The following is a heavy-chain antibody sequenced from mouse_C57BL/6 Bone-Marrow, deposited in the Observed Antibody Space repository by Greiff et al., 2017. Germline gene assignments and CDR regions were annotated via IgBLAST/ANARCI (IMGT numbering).Heavy chain of an antibody. J-gene: IGHJ4*01. CDR2: INPNYGTT. V-gene: IGHV1-39*01. Sequence: QLKESGPELVKPGASVKISCKASGYSFTDYNMNWVKQSNGKSLEWIGVINPNYGTTSYNQKFKGKATLTVDQSSSTAYMQLNSLTSEDAAVYYCARGYDYDYAMDYWGQGTSVTVSS. D-gene: IGHD2-4*01. CDR1: GYSFTDYN. CDR3: ARGYDYDYAMDY.